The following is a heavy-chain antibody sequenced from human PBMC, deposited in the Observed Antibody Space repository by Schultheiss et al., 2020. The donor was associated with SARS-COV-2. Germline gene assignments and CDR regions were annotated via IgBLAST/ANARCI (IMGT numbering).Heavy chain of an antibody. Sequence: SETLSLTCAVYGGSFSGYYWSWIRQPPGKGLEWIGEINHSGSTNYNPSLKSRVTISVDTSKNQFSLKLSSVTAADTAVYYCARGVVPAASDFDYWGQGTLVTVSS. CDR2: INHSGST. CDR3: ARGVVPAASDFDY. V-gene: IGHV4-34*01. CDR1: GGSFSGYY. D-gene: IGHD2-2*01. J-gene: IGHJ4*02.